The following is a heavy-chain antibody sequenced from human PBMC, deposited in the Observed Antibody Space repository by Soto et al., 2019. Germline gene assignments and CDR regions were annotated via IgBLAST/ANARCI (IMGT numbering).Heavy chain of an antibody. Sequence: GGSLRLSCAASGFTFSSYSMNWVRQAPGKGLEWVSSISSSSSYIYYADSVKGRFTISRDNAKNSLYLQMNSLRAEDTAVYYCARDLGIKAPLSMITFGGVIAIDYWGQGTLVTVSS. D-gene: IGHD3-16*02. CDR1: GFTFSSYS. CDR2: ISSSSSYI. J-gene: IGHJ4*02. V-gene: IGHV3-21*01. CDR3: ARDLGIKAPLSMITFGGVIAIDY.